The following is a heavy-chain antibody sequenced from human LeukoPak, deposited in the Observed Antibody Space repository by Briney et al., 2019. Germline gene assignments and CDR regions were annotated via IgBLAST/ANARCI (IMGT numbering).Heavy chain of an antibody. CDR1: GVSFSGYY. CDR2: INHSGST. Sequence: SETLSLTCAVYGVSFSGYYWSWIRQPPGKGLEWIGEINHSGSTNYNPSLKSRVTISVDTSKNQFSLKLSSVTAADTAVYYCARRQGYADDAFDIWGQGTMATVSS. CDR3: ARRQGYADDAFDI. D-gene: IGHD5-12*01. J-gene: IGHJ3*02. V-gene: IGHV4-34*01.